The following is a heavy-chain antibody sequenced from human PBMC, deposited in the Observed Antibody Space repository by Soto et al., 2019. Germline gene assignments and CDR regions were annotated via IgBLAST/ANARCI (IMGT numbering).Heavy chain of an antibody. CDR1: GFTFSSYG. V-gene: IGHV3-30*03. D-gene: IGHD3-10*01. CDR2: ISYDGSNK. CDR3: ARGSTDSYPGSRIFDF. Sequence: PGGSLRLSCAASGFTFSSYGMHWVRQAPGKGLEWVAVISYDGSNKYYADSVRGRFTISRDNSKNTLYLQMSSLRAEDSAVYYCARGSTDSYPGSRIFDFWGRGTLVTVSS. J-gene: IGHJ4*02.